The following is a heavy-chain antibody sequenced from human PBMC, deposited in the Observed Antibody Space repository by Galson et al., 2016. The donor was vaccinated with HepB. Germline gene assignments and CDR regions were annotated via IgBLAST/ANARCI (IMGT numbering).Heavy chain of an antibody. Sequence: SETLSLTCGVSGASISSDKWWTWVRQPPGKGLEWIGEIYHNGYTNYNPSLKTRVTISLDKSRNQFSLNMTSVTAADTAGYYCEGAASSSPYTGIDPWGQGTVVTGSS. CDR1: GASISSDKW. D-gene: IGHD2-15*01. J-gene: IGHJ5*02. CDR3: EGAASSSPYTGIDP. V-gene: IGHV4/OR15-8*02. CDR2: IYHNGYT.